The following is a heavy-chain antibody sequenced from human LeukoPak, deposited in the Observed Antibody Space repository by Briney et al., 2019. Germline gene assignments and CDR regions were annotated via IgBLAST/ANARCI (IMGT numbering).Heavy chain of an antibody. CDR2: IYTSGST. V-gene: IGHV4-4*07. Sequence: PSETLSLTCTVSGGSISSYYWSWIRQPAGKGLEWIGRIYTSGSTNYNPSLKSRVTISVDTSKNQFSLKLSSVTAADTAVYYCARERELYDILTGYYAANWFDPWGQGTLVTVSS. J-gene: IGHJ5*02. CDR1: GGSISSYY. D-gene: IGHD3-9*01. CDR3: ARERELYDILTGYYAANWFDP.